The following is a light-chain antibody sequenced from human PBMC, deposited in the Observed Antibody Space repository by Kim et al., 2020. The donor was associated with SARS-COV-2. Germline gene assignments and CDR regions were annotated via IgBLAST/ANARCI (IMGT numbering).Light chain of an antibody. V-gene: IGLV3-21*04. CDR2: YDS. J-gene: IGLJ2*01. Sequence: SYELTQPPSVSVAPGKTAVITCGGNNIGSKSVHWYQQKPGQAPVLVIYYDSDRPSGIPERFSGSNSGNTATLTISRVEAGDEADYYCQVWDSSSNQHVVFGGGTKLTVL. CDR1: NIGSKS. CDR3: QVWDSSSNQHVV.